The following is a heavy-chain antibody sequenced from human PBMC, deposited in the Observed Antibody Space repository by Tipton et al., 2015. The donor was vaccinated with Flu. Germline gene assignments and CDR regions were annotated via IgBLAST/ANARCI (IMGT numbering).Heavy chain of an antibody. D-gene: IGHD3-16*02. Sequence: QLVQSGAEVKEPGESLKISCKGSGKTLANHWIGWVRQRPGKGLEWMGIIYPTDFDTRYRPSFEGQVTISVDKSITTVYLQWSSRKASDTATYYCARGFGSGYTTSSDGMDVWGQGTTVTVSS. CDR2: IYPTDFDT. J-gene: IGHJ6*02. V-gene: IGHV5-51*01. CDR3: ARGFGSGYTTSSDGMDV. CDR1: GKTLANHW.